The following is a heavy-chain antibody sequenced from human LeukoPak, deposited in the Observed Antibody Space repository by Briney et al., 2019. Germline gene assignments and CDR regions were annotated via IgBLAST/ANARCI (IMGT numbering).Heavy chain of an antibody. J-gene: IGHJ6*03. CDR3: ARSREYCSSTSCDRIYYYYMDV. CDR1: GYTFTSYG. V-gene: IGHV1-69*05. D-gene: IGHD2-2*02. Sequence: GASVKVSCKASGYTFTSYGISWVRQAPGQGLEWMGGIIPIFGTANYAQKFQGRVTITTDESTSTAYMELSSLRSEDTAVYYCARSREYCSSTSCDRIYYYYMDVWGKGTTVTVSS. CDR2: IIPIFGTA.